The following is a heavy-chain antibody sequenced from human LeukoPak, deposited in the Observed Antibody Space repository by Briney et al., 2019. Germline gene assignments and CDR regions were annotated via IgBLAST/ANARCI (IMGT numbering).Heavy chain of an antibody. D-gene: IGHD5-12*01. J-gene: IGHJ3*02. V-gene: IGHV4-34*01. CDR3: ARPDIVATIGAFDI. CDR2: INHSGST. Sequence: PSETLSLTCAVYGGSFSGYYWSWIRQPPGKGLEWIGEINHSGSTNYNPSLKSRVTTSVDTSKNQFSLKLSSVTAADTAVYYCARPDIVATIGAFDIWGQGTMVTVSS. CDR1: GGSFSGYY.